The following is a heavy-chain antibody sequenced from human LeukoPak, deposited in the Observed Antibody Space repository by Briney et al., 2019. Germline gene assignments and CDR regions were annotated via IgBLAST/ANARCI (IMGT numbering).Heavy chain of an antibody. Sequence: SETLSLTCTVSGGSISSSSYYWGWIRQPPGKGLEWIVSIYYSGSTYYNPSLKSRVTISVDTSKNQFSLKLSSVTAADTAVYYCARGYCSSTSCSYFDYWGQGTLVTVSS. CDR3: ARGYCSSTSCSYFDY. CDR2: IYYSGST. J-gene: IGHJ4*02. D-gene: IGHD2-2*01. CDR1: GGSISSSSYY. V-gene: IGHV4-39*01.